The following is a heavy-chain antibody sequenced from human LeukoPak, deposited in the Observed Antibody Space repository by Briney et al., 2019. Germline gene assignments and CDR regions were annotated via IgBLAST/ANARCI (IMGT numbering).Heavy chain of an antibody. CDR1: GFTLSGYW. CDR3: ARRNPLDAFDI. V-gene: IGHV3-30-3*01. J-gene: IGHJ3*02. CDR2: ISYDGSNK. Sequence: QPGGSLRLSCAASGFTLSGYWIHWVRQAPGKGLEWVAVISYDGSNKYYADSVKGRFTISRDNSKNTLYLQMNSLRAEDTAVYYCARRNPLDAFDIWGQGTMVTVSS.